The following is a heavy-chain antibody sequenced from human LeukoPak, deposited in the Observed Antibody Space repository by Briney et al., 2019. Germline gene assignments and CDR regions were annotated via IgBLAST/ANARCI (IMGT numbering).Heavy chain of an antibody. CDR1: GYTFTSYY. J-gene: IGHJ4*02. Sequence: ASVKVSCKASGYTFTSYYMHWVRQAPGQGREWMGIINPSGGSTSYAQKFQGRVTMTRDMSTSTVYMELSSLRSEDTAVYYCARGRTYDSSGYYYQYFDYWGQGTLVTVSS. CDR2: INPSGGST. CDR3: ARGRTYDSSGYYYQYFDY. V-gene: IGHV1-46*01. D-gene: IGHD3-22*01.